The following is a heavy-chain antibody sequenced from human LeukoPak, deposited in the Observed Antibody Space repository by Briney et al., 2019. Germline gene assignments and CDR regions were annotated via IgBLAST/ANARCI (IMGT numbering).Heavy chain of an antibody. CDR2: IHTSGST. CDR3: ARRQQLVDY. Sequence: PSETLSLTCTVSGGSITTHYWSWIRHPAGKGLEWIGRIHTSGSTNYNPSLEGRATMSLDTSKNQFSLNLSSVTAADTAVYYCARRQQLVDYWGQGTLVTVSS. D-gene: IGHD6-13*01. J-gene: IGHJ4*02. CDR1: GGSITTHY. V-gene: IGHV4-4*07.